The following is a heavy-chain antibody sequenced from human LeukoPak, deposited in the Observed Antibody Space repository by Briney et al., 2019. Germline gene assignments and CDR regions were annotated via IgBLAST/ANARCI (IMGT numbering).Heavy chain of an antibody. CDR3: ARGTRTGYSSGWPAGSENY. D-gene: IGHD6-19*01. J-gene: IGHJ4*02. V-gene: IGHV1-46*01. CDR1: GYTFTSYY. CDR2: INPGGGST. Sequence: ASVKVSCKASGYTFTSYYMHWVRQAHGQGLEWMGRINPGGGSTSYAQKFQGRVTMTRDTSTSTVYMELSSLRSEDTAVYYCARGTRTGYSSGWPAGSENYWGQGTLVTVSS.